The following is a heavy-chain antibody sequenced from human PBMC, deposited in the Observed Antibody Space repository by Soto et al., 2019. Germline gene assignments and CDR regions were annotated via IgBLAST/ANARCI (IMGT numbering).Heavy chain of an antibody. D-gene: IGHD3-22*01. CDR3: ASHPRDSSGYWYYFDY. Sequence: GGSLRLSCASSGLTFSSYSMNWVRQATGKGLEWVSSISSSSSYIYYADSVKGRFTISRDNAKNSLYLQMNSLRAEDTAVYYCASHPRDSSGYWYYFDYWGQGTLVTVSS. V-gene: IGHV3-21*01. J-gene: IGHJ4*02. CDR1: GLTFSSYS. CDR2: ISSSSSYI.